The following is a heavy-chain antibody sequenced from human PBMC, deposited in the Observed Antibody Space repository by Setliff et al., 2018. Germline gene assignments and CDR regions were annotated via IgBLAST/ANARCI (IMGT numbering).Heavy chain of an antibody. CDR1: GFTISGYA. CDR3: AKDPNGDFFGAFDT. V-gene: IGHV3-23*05. D-gene: IGHD4-17*01. CDR2: IKDSDYST. Sequence: GESLKISCVGSGFTISGYAMTWVRQVPGKGLEWISSIKDSDYSTYYADSVKGRFTISRDNSKNTLYLQMNGLRAEDSALYYCAKDPNGDFFGAFDTWGQGALVTVS. J-gene: IGHJ5*02.